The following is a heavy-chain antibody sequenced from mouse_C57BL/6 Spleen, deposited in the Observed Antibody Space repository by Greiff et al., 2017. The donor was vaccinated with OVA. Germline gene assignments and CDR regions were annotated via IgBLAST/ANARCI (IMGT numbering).Heavy chain of an antibody. V-gene: IGHV1-80*01. Sequence: ESGAELVKPGASVKISCKASGYAFSSYWMNWVKQRPGKGLEWIGQIYPGDGDTNYNGKFKGKATLTADKSSSTAYMQLSSLTSEDSAVYFCARVNFTTALDYWGQGTTLTVSS. CDR1: GYAFSSYW. J-gene: IGHJ2*01. D-gene: IGHD1-2*01. CDR3: ARVNFTTALDY. CDR2: IYPGDGDT.